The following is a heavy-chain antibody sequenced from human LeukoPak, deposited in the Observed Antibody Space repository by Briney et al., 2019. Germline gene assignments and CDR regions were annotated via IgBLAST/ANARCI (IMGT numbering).Heavy chain of an antibody. J-gene: IGHJ4*02. CDR2: ISAYNGNT. V-gene: IGHV1-18*01. Sequence: ASVKVSCKASGYTFTNYGINWVRQAPGQGLEWMGWISAYNGNTNYAQMLLGRVTMTTDTSTSTAYMELRSLRSDDTAVYYCARAGVYYYDSSGLDYWGQGTLVTVSS. D-gene: IGHD3-22*01. CDR1: GYTFTNYG. CDR3: ARAGVYYYDSSGLDY.